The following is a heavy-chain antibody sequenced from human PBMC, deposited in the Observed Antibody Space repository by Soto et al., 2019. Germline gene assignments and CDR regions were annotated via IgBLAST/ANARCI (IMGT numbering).Heavy chain of an antibody. CDR2: ISDSGST. CDR3: ARDPGGHYCTSTSCLYVCDH. V-gene: IGHV3-23*01. D-gene: IGHD2-2*01. J-gene: IGHJ4*02. CDR1: GFTFSNHA. Sequence: EVQLLESGGALVQPGGSLRLSCAASGFTFSNHAMNWVRQAPGKGLEWVSTISDSGSTYYADSVKGRFTISRDNSKNTLYLQMNSLRAEDTAVYYCARDPGGHYCTSTSCLYVCDHWGQGTLVIVSS.